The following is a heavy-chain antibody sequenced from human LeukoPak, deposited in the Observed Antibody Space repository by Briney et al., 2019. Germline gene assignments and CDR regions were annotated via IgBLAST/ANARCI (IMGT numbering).Heavy chain of an antibody. CDR3: PKIYAPAATSTSFDY. V-gene: IGHV3-30-3*02. Sequence: GGSLRLSCAASGFTFSSYAMHWVRQAPGKGLEWVAVISYDGSNKYYADSVKGRFTISRDNYKNTLYLQMNSLRVEDTAVYYCPKIYAPAATSTSFDYWGQGTLVTVSS. CDR2: ISYDGSNK. D-gene: IGHD2-2*01. J-gene: IGHJ4*02. CDR1: GFTFSSYA.